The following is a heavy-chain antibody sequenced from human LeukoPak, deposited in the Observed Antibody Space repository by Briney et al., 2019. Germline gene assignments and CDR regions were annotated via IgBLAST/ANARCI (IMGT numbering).Heavy chain of an antibody. CDR2: INPNSGGT. CDR3: AKDRTSSSWYGLLDY. V-gene: IGHV1-2*02. D-gene: IGHD6-13*01. CDR1: GYTFTGYY. Sequence: ASVKVSCKASGYTFTGYYMHWVRQAPGQGLEWMGWINPNSGGTNYAQKFQGRVTMTRDTSISTAYMELSRLRSDDTAVYYCAKDRTSSSWYGLLDYWGQGTLVTVSS. J-gene: IGHJ4*02.